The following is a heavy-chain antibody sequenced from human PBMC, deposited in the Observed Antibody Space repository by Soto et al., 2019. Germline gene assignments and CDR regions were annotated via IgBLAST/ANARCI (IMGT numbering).Heavy chain of an antibody. CDR1: GGTFSSYT. CDR2: IIPILGIA. Sequence: SVKVSCKASGGTFSSYTISWVRQAPGQGLEWMGRIIPILGIANYAQKFQGRVTITRNNSMSTAYMELSSLRSEDTAVYYCATNYCSSTSCYQFYAFDIWGQGTMVTV. J-gene: IGHJ3*02. V-gene: IGHV1-69*02. D-gene: IGHD2-2*01. CDR3: ATNYCSSTSCYQFYAFDI.